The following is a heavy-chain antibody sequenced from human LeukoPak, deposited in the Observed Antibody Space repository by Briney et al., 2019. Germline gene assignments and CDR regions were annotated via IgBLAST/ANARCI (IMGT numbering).Heavy chain of an antibody. CDR2: IKEDGTEG. Sequence: GGSLRLSCATSGFTFSRHWMSWVRQAPGKGLEWVANIKEDGTEGYYVDSVKGRFTISRDNARNSLYLQMNSLKAEDTAIYYCARGGFWGQGTLVTVSS. CDR3: ARGGF. V-gene: IGHV3-7*04. CDR1: GFTFSRHW. J-gene: IGHJ4*02. D-gene: IGHD3-10*01.